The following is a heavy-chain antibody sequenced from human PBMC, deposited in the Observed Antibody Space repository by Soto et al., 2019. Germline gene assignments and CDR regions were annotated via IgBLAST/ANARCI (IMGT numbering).Heavy chain of an antibody. CDR2: IYYSGST. J-gene: IGHJ5*02. Sequence: PSETLSLTCTVSGGSISSGGYYWSWIRQHPGKGLEWIGYIYYSGSTYYNPSLKSRVTISVDTSKNQFSLKLSSVTAADTAAYYCESEEYGSGSYDHWGQGTLVTVSS. CDR1: GGSISSGGYY. V-gene: IGHV4-31*03. CDR3: ESEEYGSGSYDH. D-gene: IGHD3-10*01.